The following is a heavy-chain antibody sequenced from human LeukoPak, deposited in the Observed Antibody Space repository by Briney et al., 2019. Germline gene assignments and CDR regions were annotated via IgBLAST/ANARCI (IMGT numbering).Heavy chain of an antibody. CDR1: GFTFSNYW. CDR2: ISGSGGST. D-gene: IGHD2-2*01. Sequence: GGSLRLSCVGSGFTFSNYWMSWVRQAPGKGLEWVSGISGSGGSTYYADSVKGRFTISRDNSKNTLYLQMNSLRAEDTAVYYCAKAGVCSSTSCLHGLSDYWGQGTLVTVSS. CDR3: AKAGVCSSTSCLHGLSDY. J-gene: IGHJ4*02. V-gene: IGHV3-23*01.